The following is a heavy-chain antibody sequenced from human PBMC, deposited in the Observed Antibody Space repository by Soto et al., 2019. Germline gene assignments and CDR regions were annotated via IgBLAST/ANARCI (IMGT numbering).Heavy chain of an antibody. D-gene: IGHD2-8*01. CDR1: GYTFTSYA. V-gene: IGHV1-3*01. CDR3: ARGDVLMVYASAPPTDY. Sequence: ASVKVSCKASGYTFTSYAMHWVRQAPGQRLEWKGWINAGNGNTKYSQKFQGRVTITRDTSASTAYMELSSLRSEDTAVYYCARGDVLMVYASAPPTDYWGQGTLVTVSS. J-gene: IGHJ4*02. CDR2: INAGNGNT.